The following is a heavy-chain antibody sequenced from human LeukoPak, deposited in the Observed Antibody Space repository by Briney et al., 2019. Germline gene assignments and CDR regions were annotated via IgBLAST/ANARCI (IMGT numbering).Heavy chain of an antibody. CDR3: ARHSQHSRDLGSARNFDY. D-gene: IGHD7-27*01. Sequence: SETLSLTCTVSGGSISSYYWSWIRQPPGKGLEWIGGIYYSGSTNYNPPLKSRVTMSVDTSKTLFSLRLTSVTAADTAVYYCARHSQHSRDLGSARNFDYWGQGTLVTVSS. CDR2: IYYSGST. J-gene: IGHJ4*02. CDR1: GGSISSYY. V-gene: IGHV4-59*08.